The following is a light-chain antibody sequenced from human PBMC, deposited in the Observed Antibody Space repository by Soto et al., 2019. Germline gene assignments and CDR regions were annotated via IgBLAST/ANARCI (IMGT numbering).Light chain of an antibody. Sequence: QSALTQPASVSGSPGQSITISCTGTSSDVGGYNYVSWYQQHPGKAPKLMIYHVTYRPSGVSNRYSGSKSGNSASLTISGLHADDEADYYCCSLTTSHTYVFGSGTKLTVL. V-gene: IGLV2-14*03. CDR3: CSLTTSHTYV. J-gene: IGLJ1*01. CDR2: HVT. CDR1: SSDVGGYNY.